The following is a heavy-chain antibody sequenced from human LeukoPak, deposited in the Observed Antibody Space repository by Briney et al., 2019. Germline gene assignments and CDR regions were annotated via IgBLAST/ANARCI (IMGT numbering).Heavy chain of an antibody. CDR3: AKDQIVVVPAALDY. CDR1: GFTFSSYA. CDR2: ISGSGGST. V-gene: IGHV3-23*01. J-gene: IGHJ4*02. D-gene: IGHD2-2*01. Sequence: PGGSLRLSCAASGFTFSSYAMSWVRQAPGKGLEWVSAISGSGGSTYYADSVKGRFTISRDNSKNTLSLQMNSLRAEDTAVYYCAKDQIVVVPAALDYWGQGTLVTVSS.